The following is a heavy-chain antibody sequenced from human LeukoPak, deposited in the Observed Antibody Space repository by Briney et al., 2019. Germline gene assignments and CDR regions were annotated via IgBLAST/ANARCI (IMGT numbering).Heavy chain of an antibody. CDR1: GGSISSYY. D-gene: IGHD6-13*01. V-gene: IGHV4-59*12. CDR3: ARGAWSSSWSGDDAFDI. Sequence: PSETLSLTCTVSGGSISSYYWSWIRQPPGKGLEWIGYIYYSGSTNYNPSLKSRVTISVDTSKNQFSLQLNSVTPEDTAVYYCARGAWSSSWSGDDAFDIWGQGTMVTVSS. J-gene: IGHJ3*02. CDR2: IYYSGST.